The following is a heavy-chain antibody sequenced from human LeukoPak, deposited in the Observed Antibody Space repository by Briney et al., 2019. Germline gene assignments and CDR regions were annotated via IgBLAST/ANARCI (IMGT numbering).Heavy chain of an antibody. Sequence: GSLRLSCAASGFTFSSYAMTWVRQAPGKGLEWVSAISGSGGNTYYADSVRGRFTISRDSSKNTLYVQMNSLRAEDTAVYYCAKGYSGNYYPFYFDYWGQGTLVTVSS. CDR3: AKGYSGNYYPFYFDY. D-gene: IGHD3-10*01. CDR2: ISGSGGNT. J-gene: IGHJ4*02. CDR1: GFTFSSYA. V-gene: IGHV3-23*01.